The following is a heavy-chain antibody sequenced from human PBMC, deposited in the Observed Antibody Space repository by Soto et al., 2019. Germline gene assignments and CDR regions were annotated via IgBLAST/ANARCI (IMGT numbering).Heavy chain of an antibody. V-gene: IGHV1-2*02. J-gene: IGHJ6*01. Sequence: ASVKVSCKASGYTFTDYYIHWVRQAPGQGLERMGWINPNSGGTNYAQKFQGRVTMTRHTSISTAYMELGRLRSDDTAVYYCARNLELRGSYYYYYDMDVWGQGTTVTVS. CDR2: INPNSGGT. D-gene: IGHD1-26*01. CDR3: ARNLELRGSYYYYYDMDV. CDR1: GYTFTDYY.